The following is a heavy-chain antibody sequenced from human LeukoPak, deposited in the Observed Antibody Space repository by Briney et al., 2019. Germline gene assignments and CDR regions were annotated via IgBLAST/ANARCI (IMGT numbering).Heavy chain of an antibody. V-gene: IGHV4-34*01. D-gene: IGHD3-3*01. J-gene: IGHJ4*02. CDR1: GGSFSGYY. CDR2: INHSRST. Sequence: SETLSLTCAVYGGSFSGYYWSWIRQPPGKGLEWIGEINHSRSTNYNPSLKSRVTISVDTSKNQFSLKLSSVTAADTAVYYCASSYYDFWSGRFYFDYWGQGTLVTVSS. CDR3: ASSYYDFWSGRFYFDY.